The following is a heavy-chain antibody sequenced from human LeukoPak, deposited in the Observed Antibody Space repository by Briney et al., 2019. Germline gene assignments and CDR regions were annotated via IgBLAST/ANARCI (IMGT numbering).Heavy chain of an antibody. CDR3: ARDHQYSSSWYNYYYGMDV. V-gene: IGHV1-2*04. D-gene: IGHD6-13*01. CDR1: GYTFTGYY. Sequence: ASVKVSCKASGYTFTGYYMHWVRQAPGQGLEWMGWINPNSGGTNYAQKFQGWATMTRDTSISTAYMELSRLRSDDTAVYYCARDHQYSSSWYNYYYGMDVWGQGTTVTVSS. J-gene: IGHJ6*02. CDR2: INPNSGGT.